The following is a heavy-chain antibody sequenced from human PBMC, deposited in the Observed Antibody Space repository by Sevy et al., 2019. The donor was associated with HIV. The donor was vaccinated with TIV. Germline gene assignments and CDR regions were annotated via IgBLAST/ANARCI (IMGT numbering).Heavy chain of an antibody. V-gene: IGHV3-33*01. Sequence: GGSLRLSCAASGFTFSSYGMHWVRQTPGKGLEWVAVIWYDGSNKYYGDSVKGRFTICRDNSKNTLWLQMNSLRPEDTAVYYCARDREETAMSFNWFDPWGQGTLVTVSS. J-gene: IGHJ5*02. CDR2: IWYDGSNK. CDR1: GFTFSSYG. D-gene: IGHD5-18*01. CDR3: ARDREETAMSFNWFDP.